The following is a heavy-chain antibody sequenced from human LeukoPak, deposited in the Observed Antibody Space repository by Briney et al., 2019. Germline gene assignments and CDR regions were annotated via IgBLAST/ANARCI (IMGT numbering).Heavy chain of an antibody. D-gene: IGHD3-3*01. V-gene: IGHV4-30-4*08. Sequence: SETLSLTCTVSGGSISSGDYYWSWIRQPPGKGLEWIVYIYYSGSTYYNPSLKSRVTISVDTSKNQFSLKLSSVTAADTAVYYCARGYDFWSGPPDSDYWGQGTLVTVSS. CDR2: IYYSGST. CDR3: ARGYDFWSGPPDSDY. CDR1: GGSISSGDYY. J-gene: IGHJ4*02.